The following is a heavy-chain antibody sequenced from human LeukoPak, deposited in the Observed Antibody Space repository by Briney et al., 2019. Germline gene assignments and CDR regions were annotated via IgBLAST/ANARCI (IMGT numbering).Heavy chain of an antibody. CDR2: INHSGST. D-gene: IGHD1-26*01. J-gene: IGHJ4*02. CDR1: GGSFSGYY. V-gene: IGHV4-34*01. Sequence: SETLSLTCAVYGGSFSGYYWSWIRQPPGKGLEWIGEINHSGSTNYNPSLKSRVTISVDTSKNQFSLKLSSVTAADTAVYYCARAPSGPGGDYFDYWGQGTLVTVSS. CDR3: ARAPSGPGGDYFDY.